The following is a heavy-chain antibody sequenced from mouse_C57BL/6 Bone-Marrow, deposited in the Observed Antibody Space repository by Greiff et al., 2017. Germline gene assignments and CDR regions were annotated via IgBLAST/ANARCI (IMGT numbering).Heavy chain of an antibody. CDR2: IDPSDSYT. V-gene: IGHV1-69*01. Sequence: QVQLQQSGAELVMPGASVKLSCKASGYTFTSYWMHWVKQRPGQGLEWIGEIDPSDSYTNYNQKFKGKSTLTVDKTSITAYMQLSSLTSADSAVYYCARWGGHYFDYWGQGTTLTVSS. J-gene: IGHJ2*01. CDR1: GYTFTSYW. CDR3: ARWGGHYFDY.